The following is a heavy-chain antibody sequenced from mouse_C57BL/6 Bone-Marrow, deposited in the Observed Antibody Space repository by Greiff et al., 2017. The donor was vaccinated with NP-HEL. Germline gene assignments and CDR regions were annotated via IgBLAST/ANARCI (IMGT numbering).Heavy chain of an antibody. CDR3: ARDSLLLRSAWFAY. Sequence: EVKLVESGGGLVKPGGSLKLSCAASGFTFSSYAMSWVRQTPEKRLEWVATISDGGSYTYYPANVKGRFTISRDNAKNNLYLQMSHLKSEDTAMYYCARDSLLLRSAWFAYWGQGTLVTVSA. V-gene: IGHV5-4*01. CDR2: ISDGGSYT. CDR1: GFTFSSYA. J-gene: IGHJ3*01. D-gene: IGHD1-1*01.